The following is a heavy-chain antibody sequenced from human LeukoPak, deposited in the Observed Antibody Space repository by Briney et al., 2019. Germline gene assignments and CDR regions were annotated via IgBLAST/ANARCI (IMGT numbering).Heavy chain of an antibody. D-gene: IGHD1-1*01. V-gene: IGHV6-1*01. CDR3: ARQLGAFDI. Sequence: SQTLALTCAISGDSVSSNNPAWNWIRQSPSRGLEWLGRTYYRSKWYNDYAVSVKSRITINPDTSKNQFSLQLNSVTPEDTAVYYCARQLGAFDIWGQGTMVTVSS. J-gene: IGHJ3*02. CDR1: GDSVSSNNPA. CDR2: TYYRSKWYN.